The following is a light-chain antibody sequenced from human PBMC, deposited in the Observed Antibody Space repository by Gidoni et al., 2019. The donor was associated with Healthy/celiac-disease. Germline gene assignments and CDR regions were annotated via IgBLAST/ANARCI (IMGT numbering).Light chain of an antibody. Sequence: IQMTQSPSSLSASVGDRVTITCRASQNISSYLNWYQQKPGKAPKLLIYAASSLQSGVPSRFSGSGSGTDFTLTISSLQPEEFATYYCQQSYSTPTFGGGTKVEIK. CDR1: QNISSY. CDR2: AAS. J-gene: IGKJ4*01. V-gene: IGKV1-39*01. CDR3: QQSYSTPT.